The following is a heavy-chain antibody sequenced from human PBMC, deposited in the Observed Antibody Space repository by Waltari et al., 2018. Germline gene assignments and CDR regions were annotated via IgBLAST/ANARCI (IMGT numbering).Heavy chain of an antibody. V-gene: IGHV3-30*18. D-gene: IGHD3-10*01. CDR2: ISYDGSNK. Sequence: QVQLVESGGGVVQPGGSLRVSCAASGFTFSSYGMHWVRQAPGKGLDWVAVISYDGSNKYYADSVKGRFTISRDNSKNTLYLQMNSLRAEDTAVYYCAKDGGFGELFFDYWGQGTLVTVSS. CDR3: AKDGGFGELFFDY. J-gene: IGHJ4*02. CDR1: GFTFSSYG.